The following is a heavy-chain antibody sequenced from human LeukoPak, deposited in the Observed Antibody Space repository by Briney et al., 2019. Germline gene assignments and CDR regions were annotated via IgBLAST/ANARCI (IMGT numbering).Heavy chain of an antibody. Sequence: RASVKVSCKASGYTFTSYAMNWVRQAPGQGLEWMGWINTNTGNPTYAQGFTGRFVFSLDTSVSTAYLQISSLKAEDTAVYYCARDSSIAAAGHYYYYYGMDVWGQGTTVTVSS. CDR3: ARDSSIAAAGHYYYYYGMDV. CDR1: GYTFTSYA. V-gene: IGHV7-4-1*02. D-gene: IGHD6-13*01. J-gene: IGHJ6*02. CDR2: INTNTGNP.